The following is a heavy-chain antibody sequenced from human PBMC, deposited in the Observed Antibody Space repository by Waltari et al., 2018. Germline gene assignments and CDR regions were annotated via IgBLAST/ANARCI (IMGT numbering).Heavy chain of an antibody. V-gene: IGHV3-74*01. D-gene: IGHD1-26*01. J-gene: IGHJ4*02. CDR1: GFTFSGYW. CDR3: ARDTGGRRNALDY. CDR2: INIEVSET. Sequence: EVQLVESGGGLVQPGGSLRLSCAASGFTFSGYWMHWVRQAPGKGRMWVSRINIEVSETNYADSVKGRFTISRDNAKKALYLQMNSLRGEDTALYFCARDTGGRRNALDYWGQGTLVTVSS.